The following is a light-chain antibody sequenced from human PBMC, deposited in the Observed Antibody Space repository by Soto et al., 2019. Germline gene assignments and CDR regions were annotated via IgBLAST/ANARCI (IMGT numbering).Light chain of an antibody. J-gene: IGKJ5*01. CDR3: QQYGSSPPSST. Sequence: EIVLTQSPGTLSLSPGEIATLSCRASQSVSSRYLAWYQQKPGQAPRLLIYAAASRSTDIPGRFSGSGSGTDFTLTISRLEPEDFAVYYCQQYGSSPPSSTFGQGTRLEIK. V-gene: IGKV3-20*01. CDR1: QSVSSRY. CDR2: AAA.